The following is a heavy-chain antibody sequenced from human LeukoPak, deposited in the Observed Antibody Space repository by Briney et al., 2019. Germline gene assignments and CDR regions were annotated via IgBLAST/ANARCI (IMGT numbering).Heavy chain of an antibody. CDR3: ARGRLLGYCSSTSCSKDYYYYMDV. J-gene: IGHJ6*03. Sequence: ASVTVSCKASGGTFSSYAISWVRQAPGQGLEWMGGIIPIFGTANYAQKFQGRVTITADESTSTAYMELSSLRSEDTAVYYCARGRLLGYCSSTSCSKDYYYYMDVWGKGTTVTISS. CDR1: GGTFSSYA. V-gene: IGHV1-69*13. CDR2: IIPIFGTA. D-gene: IGHD2-2*01.